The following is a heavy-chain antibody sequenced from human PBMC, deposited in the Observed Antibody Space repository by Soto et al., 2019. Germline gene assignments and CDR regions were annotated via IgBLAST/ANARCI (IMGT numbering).Heavy chain of an antibody. Sequence: QVQLVESGGGVVQPGRSLRLSCAASGFTFSSYAMHWVRQAPGKGLEWVAVISYDGSNKYYADSVKGRFTISRDNSKNTLYLQMNSLRAEDTAVYYCAREGIAVAGLDYWGQGTLVTVSS. D-gene: IGHD6-19*01. V-gene: IGHV3-30-3*01. CDR1: GFTFSSYA. CDR3: AREGIAVAGLDY. J-gene: IGHJ4*02. CDR2: ISYDGSNK.